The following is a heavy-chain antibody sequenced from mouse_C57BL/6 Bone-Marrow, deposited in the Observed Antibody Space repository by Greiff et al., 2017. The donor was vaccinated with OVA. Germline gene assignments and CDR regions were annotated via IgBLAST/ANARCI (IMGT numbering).Heavy chain of an antibody. CDR3: TTDLNYYGSSFFDY. D-gene: IGHD1-1*01. Sequence: EVQGVESGAELVRPGASVKLSCTASGFNIKDDYMHWVKQRPEQGLEWIGWIDPENGDTEYASKFQGKATITADTSSNTAYLQLSSLTSEDTAVYYCTTDLNYYGSSFFDYWGQGTTLTVS. V-gene: IGHV14-4*01. CDR2: IDPENGDT. J-gene: IGHJ2*01. CDR1: GFNIKDDY.